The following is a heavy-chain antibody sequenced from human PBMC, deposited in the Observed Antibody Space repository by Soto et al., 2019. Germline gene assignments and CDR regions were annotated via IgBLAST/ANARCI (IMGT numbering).Heavy chain of an antibody. D-gene: IGHD3-22*01. Sequence: SETLSLTCTVPGGSISSYYWSWIRQPPGKGLEWIGYIYYSGSTNYNPSLKSRVTISVDTSKNQFSLKLSSVTAADTAVYYCARVFIPYYYDSSGYPYYYYYYGMDVWGQGTTVTVSS. CDR1: GGSISSYY. CDR3: ARVFIPYYYDSSGYPYYYYYYGMDV. CDR2: IYYSGST. J-gene: IGHJ6*02. V-gene: IGHV4-59*01.